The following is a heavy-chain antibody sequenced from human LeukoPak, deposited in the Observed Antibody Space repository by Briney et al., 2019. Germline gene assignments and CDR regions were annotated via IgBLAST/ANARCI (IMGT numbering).Heavy chain of an antibody. CDR1: GGSISSYY. D-gene: IGHD4-17*01. CDR2: IYTSGST. V-gene: IGHV4-4*07. J-gene: IGHJ4*02. CDR3: ARDNAGDYVGSSFDY. Sequence: SETLSLTCTVSGGSISSYYWSWIRQPAGKGLERIGRIYTSGSTDYNPSLKSRVSMSVDTSKNQFSLKLSSVTAADTAVYYCARDNAGDYVGSSFDYWGQGTLVTVSS.